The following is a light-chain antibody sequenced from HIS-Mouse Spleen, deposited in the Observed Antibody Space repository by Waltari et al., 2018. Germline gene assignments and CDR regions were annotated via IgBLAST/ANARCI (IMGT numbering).Light chain of an antibody. J-gene: IGKJ1*01. V-gene: IGKV3-15*01. Sequence: EIVMTQSPATLSVSPGERATLSCRASQSVSSNLAWYQQKPGQAPRLLIYGASTRDTGIPARFSGSGSGTEFTLTISSMQSEDFATYYCQQYNSLPRTFGQGTKVEIK. CDR1: QSVSSN. CDR3: QQYNSLPRT. CDR2: GAS.